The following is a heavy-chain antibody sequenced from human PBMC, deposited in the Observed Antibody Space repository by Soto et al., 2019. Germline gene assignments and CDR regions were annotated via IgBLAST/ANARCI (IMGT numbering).Heavy chain of an antibody. CDR1: GFTVSSNY. Sequence: VGSLRLSCAASGFTVSSNYMSWVRQAPGKGLEWVSVIYSGGSTYYADSVKGRFTISRDNSKNTLYLQMNSLRAEDTAVYYCARDRVESGYPEYFQHWGQGTLVTVSS. CDR2: IYSGGST. V-gene: IGHV3-53*01. CDR3: ARDRVESGYPEYFQH. D-gene: IGHD3-22*01. J-gene: IGHJ1*01.